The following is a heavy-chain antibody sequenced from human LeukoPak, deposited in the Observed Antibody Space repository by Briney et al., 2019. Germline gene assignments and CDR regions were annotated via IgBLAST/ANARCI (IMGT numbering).Heavy chain of an antibody. CDR1: GYSFTGHY. J-gene: IGHJ5*02. CDR2: INPNSGDT. CDR3: ARGDYYGSPKVVAA. V-gene: IGHV1-2*02. D-gene: IGHD3-10*01. Sequence: ASVKVSCKASGYSFTGHYMHWVRQAPGQGLEWIGWINPNSGDTNYAQKFQDRVTMTRDTSISTAYIELNFLRSDDTAVFYCARGDYYGSPKVVAAWGQGTLVTVSS.